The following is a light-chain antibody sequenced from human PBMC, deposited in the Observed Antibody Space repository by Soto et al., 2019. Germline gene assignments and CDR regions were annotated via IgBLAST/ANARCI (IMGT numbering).Light chain of an antibody. CDR1: QSISSY. CDR3: QQSYSTLFT. Sequence: DLQMTQSPSSLSASVGDRVTITCRASQSISSYLNWYQQKPGKAPKLLIYAASSLQSGVPSRFSGSGSATDFTLSLSSVQPEDFATYYCQQSYSTLFTFGPGTKVDIK. J-gene: IGKJ3*01. V-gene: IGKV1-39*01. CDR2: AAS.